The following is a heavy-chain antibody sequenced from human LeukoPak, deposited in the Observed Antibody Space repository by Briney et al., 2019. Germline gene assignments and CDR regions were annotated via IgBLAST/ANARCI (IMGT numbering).Heavy chain of an antibody. CDR3: ARDSRFGRLSIPYFDY. CDR1: GFTFSNYN. D-gene: IGHD3-10*01. V-gene: IGHV3-48*02. Sequence: GGSLRLSCAASGFTFSNYNMNWVRQAPGKGLEWVSYITSRSSSIYYADSVKGRFTISRDNAQNSLYLQMNSLRDEDTAVYYCARDSRFGRLSIPYFDYWGQGTLVTVSS. CDR2: ITSRSSSI. J-gene: IGHJ4*02.